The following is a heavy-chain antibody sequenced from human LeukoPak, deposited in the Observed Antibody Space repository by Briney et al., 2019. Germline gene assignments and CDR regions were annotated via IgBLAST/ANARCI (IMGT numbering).Heavy chain of an antibody. CDR1: RFTFSTYW. J-gene: IGHJ4*02. Sequence: PGGSLRLSCAASRFTFSTYWMHWVRQAPGKGLVWVSRINSDGSSTAYADSVKGRFTISRDNAKNSLYLQMNSLRAEDTAVYYCARDRSPGNFDYWGQGTLVTVSS. CDR2: INSDGSST. V-gene: IGHV3-74*01. CDR3: ARDRSPGNFDY. D-gene: IGHD3-10*01.